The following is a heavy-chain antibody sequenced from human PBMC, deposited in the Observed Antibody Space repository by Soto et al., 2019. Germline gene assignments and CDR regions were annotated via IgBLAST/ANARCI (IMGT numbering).Heavy chain of an antibody. CDR2: INACNGNT. V-gene: IGHV1-3*01. J-gene: IGHJ4*02. CDR3: ARGKQSSSPPFDY. Sequence: ASVKVYCKASGYTFTSYAMHWGGQAPGQRREWMGWINACNGNTKYSQKFQGRVTITRDTSASTAYMELSSLRSEDTAVYYCARGKQSSSPPFDYWGQGTPVTVS. D-gene: IGHD6-6*01. CDR1: GYTFTSYA.